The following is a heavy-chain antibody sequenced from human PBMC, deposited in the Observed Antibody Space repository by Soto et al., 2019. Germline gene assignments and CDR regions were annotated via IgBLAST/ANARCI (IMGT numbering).Heavy chain of an antibody. V-gene: IGHV3-23*01. D-gene: IGHD3-22*01. CDR2: ISGSGGST. J-gene: IGHJ4*02. CDR3: ATKGWLTKSPFDY. Sequence: GGSLRLSCAASGFTFSSYAMSWVRQAQGKGLEWVSAISGSGGSTYYADSVKGRFTISRDNSKNTLYLQMNSLRAEDTAVYYWATKGWLTKSPFDYWGQGTLVTVSS. CDR1: GFTFSSYA.